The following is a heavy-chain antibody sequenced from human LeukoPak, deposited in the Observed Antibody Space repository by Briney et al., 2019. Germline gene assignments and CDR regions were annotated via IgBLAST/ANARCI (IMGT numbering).Heavy chain of an antibody. J-gene: IGHJ2*01. Sequence: PGGSLRLSCAASGFTFSSYWMSWVRQAPGKGLEWVANINQDGSDKNYVDSVKGRFTISRDNAKNSLYLQMNSLRAEDTAVYYCARDPSLAARPYWYFDLWGRGTLVTVSS. CDR2: INQDGSDK. CDR3: ARDPSLAARPYWYFDL. V-gene: IGHV3-7*01. D-gene: IGHD6-6*01. CDR1: GFTFSSYW.